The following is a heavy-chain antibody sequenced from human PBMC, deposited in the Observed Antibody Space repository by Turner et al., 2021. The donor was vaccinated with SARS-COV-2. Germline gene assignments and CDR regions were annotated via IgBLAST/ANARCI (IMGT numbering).Heavy chain of an antibody. CDR2: SYYSGIT. J-gene: IGHJ6*02. CDR3: ARLMDTAMDYYGMDV. V-gene: IGHV4-39*01. Sequence: QLQLQESAPGLVKPSETLSLTFTVSGGSIRSSSYDWGWIRQPPGKGLEWIGNSYYSGITYYNPSLKSRLTIAVDTSKTQFSLKLSSVTAADTAVYYCARLMDTAMDYYGMDVWGQGTTVTVSS. CDR1: GGSIRSSSYD. D-gene: IGHD5-18*01.